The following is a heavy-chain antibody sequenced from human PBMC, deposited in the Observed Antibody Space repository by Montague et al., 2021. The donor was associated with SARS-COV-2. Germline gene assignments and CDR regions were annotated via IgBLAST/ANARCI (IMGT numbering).Heavy chain of an antibody. V-gene: IGHV4-59*01. D-gene: IGHD1-1*01. J-gene: IGHJ4*02. CDR3: ARAQNTCFIANCVNYFEV. Sequence: SETLSLTCEVSGGSISSYYWSWIRQSPGKGLEWIGYVHYTGSNKYNPSLKTRATLSLDTPKNHFSLKLSSVTAADTAVYYCARAQNTCFIANCVNYFEVWGLGALVTVSS. CDR1: GGSISSYY. CDR2: VHYTGSN.